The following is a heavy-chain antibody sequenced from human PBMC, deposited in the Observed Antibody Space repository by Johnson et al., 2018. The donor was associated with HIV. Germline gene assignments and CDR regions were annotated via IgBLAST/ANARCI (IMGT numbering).Heavy chain of an antibody. Sequence: EVQLVESGGGLIQPGGSLRLSCAASGFTVSTNYMGWVRLAPGKGLEWVSGINWNGGSTGYADSVKGRFTISRDNSKNTVYLQMNSLRAEDTAVYYCARDSYDISGQQHDAFDIWGQGTMVTVSS. CDR1: GFTVSTNY. V-gene: IGHV3-53*01. D-gene: IGHD3-22*01. CDR2: INWNGGST. CDR3: ARDSYDISGQQHDAFDI. J-gene: IGHJ3*02.